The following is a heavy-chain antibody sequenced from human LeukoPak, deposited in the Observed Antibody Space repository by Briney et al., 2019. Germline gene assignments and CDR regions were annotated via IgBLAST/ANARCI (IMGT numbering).Heavy chain of an antibody. CDR1: GFTVSSNY. D-gene: IGHD3-22*01. V-gene: IGHV3-66*01. CDR3: ARDLAYYYDSSGYFRRGYFDY. CDR2: IYSGGST. Sequence: GGSLRLSCAASGFTVSSNYMSWVRQAPGKGLEWVSVIYSGGSTYYADSVKGRFTISRDNSKNTLYLQMNSLRAEDTAVYYCARDLAYYYDSSGYFRRGYFDYWGQGTLVTVSS. J-gene: IGHJ4*02.